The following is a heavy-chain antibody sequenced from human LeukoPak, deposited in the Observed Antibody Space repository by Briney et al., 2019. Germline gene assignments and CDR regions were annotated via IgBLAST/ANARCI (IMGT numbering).Heavy chain of an antibody. CDR3: ARDRSRQAVAGTEFDY. Sequence: GGSLRLSCAASGFTFSSYGMTWVRQAPGKGLEWVSSISSSSSYIYYADSVKGRFTISRDNAKNSLYLQMNSLRAEDTAVYYCARDRSRQAVAGTEFDYWGQGTLVTVSS. D-gene: IGHD6-19*01. J-gene: IGHJ4*02. V-gene: IGHV3-21*01. CDR1: GFTFSSYG. CDR2: ISSSSSYI.